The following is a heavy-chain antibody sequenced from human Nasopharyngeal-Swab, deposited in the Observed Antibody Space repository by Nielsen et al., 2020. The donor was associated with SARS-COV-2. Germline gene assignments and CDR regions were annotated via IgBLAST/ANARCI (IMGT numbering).Heavy chain of an antibody. CDR1: GYSFTSYW. D-gene: IGHD3-22*01. Sequence: GESLKISCKGSGYSFTSYWIGWVRQMPGKGLEWMGIIYPGDSDTRYSPSFQGQVTISADKSISTAYLQWSSLKASDTAMYYCARQVLGYYDSSRSFDYWGQGTLVTVSS. V-gene: IGHV5-51*01. CDR2: IYPGDSDT. CDR3: ARQVLGYYDSSRSFDY. J-gene: IGHJ4*02.